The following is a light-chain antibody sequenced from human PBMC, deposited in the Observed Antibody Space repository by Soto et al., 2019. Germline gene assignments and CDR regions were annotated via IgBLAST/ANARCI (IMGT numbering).Light chain of an antibody. J-gene: IGKJ5*01. CDR2: GAS. CDR1: QIIVTY. CDR3: QQTYSTPIT. Sequence: DVQVTQSPSSLSASVGDRVTITCRTSQIIVTYLSWYQQRPGKAPTLLIYGASTLQSGVPARFSGSGSGTAFSLTINSLQPEDSATYYWQQTYSTPITFGRGTRLEIK. V-gene: IGKV1-39*01.